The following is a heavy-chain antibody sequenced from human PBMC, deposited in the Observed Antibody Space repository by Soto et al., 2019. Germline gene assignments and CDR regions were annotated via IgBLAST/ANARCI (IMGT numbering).Heavy chain of an antibody. CDR1: GGSVTNSSYY. D-gene: IGHD4-17*01. CDR2: VYYRGRS. Sequence: PSETLSLTCTVSGGSVTNSSYYWGWIRQSPGKGLEWIGSVYYRGRSYSKSSVKSRVTISVDTSKNQFSLNSNSVTASDTALYYCVSQRTTVLTQAYFDYWGPGALVTSPQ. J-gene: IGHJ4*02. CDR3: VSQRTTVLTQAYFDY. V-gene: IGHV4-39*01.